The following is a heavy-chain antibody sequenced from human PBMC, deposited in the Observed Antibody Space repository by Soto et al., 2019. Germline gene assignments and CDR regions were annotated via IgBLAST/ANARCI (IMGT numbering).Heavy chain of an antibody. CDR1: GGSISSGDYY. Sequence: QVQLQESGPGLVKPSQTLSLTCTVSGGSISSGDYYWSWIRQPPGKGLEWIGYIYYSGSTYYNPNLKSGVTVSGDTSKKHIRVKRSSVSDAATAGYYGGLQLTGSTAPFDPWGQGTLLTASS. V-gene: IGHV4-30-4*01. CDR2: IYYSGST. J-gene: IGHJ5*02. D-gene: IGHD1-1*01. CDR3: GLQLTGSTAPFDP.